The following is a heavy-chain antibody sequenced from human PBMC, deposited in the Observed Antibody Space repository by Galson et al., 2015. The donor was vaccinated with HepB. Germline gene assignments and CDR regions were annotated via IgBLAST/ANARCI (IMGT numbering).Heavy chain of an antibody. D-gene: IGHD3-16*01. J-gene: IGHJ6*02. CDR1: GGSISNGTYY. Sequence: TLSLTCSVSGGSISNGTYYWSWIRQPAGKGLEWIGRIHSSGSTNYNPSLKSRVTISVDTSKTQFSLKLSSVTAADTAVYYCARVGYGWGNYPYGMDVWGQGTTVTVSS. CDR3: ARVGYGWGNYPYGMDV. V-gene: IGHV4-61*02. CDR2: IHSSGST.